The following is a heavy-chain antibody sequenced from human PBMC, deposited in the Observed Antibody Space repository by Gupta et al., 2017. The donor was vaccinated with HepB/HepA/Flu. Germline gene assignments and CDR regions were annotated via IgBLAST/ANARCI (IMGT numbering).Heavy chain of an antibody. V-gene: IGHV4-39*01. CDR2: SYHGGST. D-gene: IGHD5-24*01. Sequence: QVHLEESGPGRGKPSETLSLTCTVSGDSISNSHFYWGWIRQSPGKGLEWIGSSYHGGSTYFNPSLQSRVFISIDTSKNQFSLKVASVTAADTAIYYCARSNFCSSSSCFFGYNYFDFWGNGTTVIVSS. CDR1: GDSISNSHFY. CDR3: ARSNFCSSSSCFFGYNYFDF. J-gene: IGHJ6*04.